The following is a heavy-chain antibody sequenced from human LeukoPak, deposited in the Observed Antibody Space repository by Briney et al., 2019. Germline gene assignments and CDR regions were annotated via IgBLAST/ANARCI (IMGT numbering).Heavy chain of an antibody. J-gene: IGHJ5*02. V-gene: IGHV3-23*01. Sequence: GGSLRLSCAASGFTFVTYAMSWVRQAPGKGLEWVGGISISSVDSYYADSVKGRFSISRDDSKSTLYLQMDRLTDEDTAVYYCAKDRELFAHCWFDLWGQGTLVTVSS. CDR3: AKDRELFAHCWFDL. CDR1: GFTFVTYA. D-gene: IGHD3-10*01. CDR2: ISISSVDS.